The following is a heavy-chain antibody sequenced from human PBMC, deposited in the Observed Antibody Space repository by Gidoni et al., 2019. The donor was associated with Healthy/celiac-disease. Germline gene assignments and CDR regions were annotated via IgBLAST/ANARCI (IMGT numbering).Heavy chain of an antibody. CDR2: INHSGST. CDR3: ARGPPREYDYVWGSQKGWFDP. D-gene: IGHD3-16*01. CDR1: GGSFSGYY. J-gene: IGHJ5*02. Sequence: QVQLQQWGAGLLKPSETLSLTCAVYGGSFSGYYWSWIRQPPGKGLEWIGEINHSGSTNYNPSLKSRVTISVDTSKNQFSLKLSSVTAADTAVYYCARGPPREYDYVWGSQKGWFDPWGQGTLVTVSS. V-gene: IGHV4-34*01.